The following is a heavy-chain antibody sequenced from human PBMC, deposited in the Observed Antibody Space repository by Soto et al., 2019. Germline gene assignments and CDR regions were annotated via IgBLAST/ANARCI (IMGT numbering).Heavy chain of an antibody. J-gene: IGHJ5*02. CDR2: ISGSGSNP. Sequence: FLRLSCAASGFTFSSYAMSWVRQAPGQGLEWVSAISGSGSNPYYADSVKGRFTISRDNSKNTLYLQMNSLRAEDTALYYFAKTASRPSRDAIDLWGQGTLVTLST. CDR1: GFTFSSYA. CDR3: AKTASRPSRDAIDL. V-gene: IGHV3-23*01. D-gene: IGHD6-25*01.